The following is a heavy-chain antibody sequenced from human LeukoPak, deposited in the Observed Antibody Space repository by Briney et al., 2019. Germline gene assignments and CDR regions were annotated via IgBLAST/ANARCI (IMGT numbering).Heavy chain of an antibody. CDR2: IIPIFGTA. CDR1: GGTFSSYA. J-gene: IGHJ4*02. Sequence: GASVKVSCKASGGTFSSYAISWVRQAPGQGLEWMGGIIPIFGTANYAQKFQGRVTITADKSTSTAYMELSSLRSEDTAVYYCARDRELGVFDYWGQGTLVTVSS. V-gene: IGHV1-69*06. CDR3: ARDRELGVFDY. D-gene: IGHD1-26*01.